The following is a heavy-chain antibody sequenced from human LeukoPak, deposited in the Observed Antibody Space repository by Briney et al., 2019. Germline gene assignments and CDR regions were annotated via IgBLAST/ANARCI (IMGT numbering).Heavy chain of an antibody. D-gene: IGHD3-10*01. CDR2: IFYSGST. V-gene: IGHV4-59*01. CDR1: GGSITSYY. J-gene: IGHJ3*02. Sequence: SETLSLTCNVSGGSITSYYWSWIRQPPGTGLEWIGYIFYSGSTIYNPSLKSRVTMSVDMSKNQFSLKLSSVTAADTAVYYCAKDRRWFGFDIWGQGTMVTVSS. CDR3: AKDRRWFGFDI.